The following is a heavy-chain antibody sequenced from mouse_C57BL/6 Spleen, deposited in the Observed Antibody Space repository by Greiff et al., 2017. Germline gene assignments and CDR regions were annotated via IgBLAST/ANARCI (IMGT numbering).Heavy chain of an antibody. Sequence: VKLLESGAELVRPGASVTLSCKASGYTFTDYEMHWVKQTPVHGLEWIGAIDPETGGTAYNQKFKGKAILTADKSSSTAYMELRSLTSEDSAVYYCTREGYYGSRWYFDVWGTGTTVTVSS. V-gene: IGHV1-15*01. CDR3: TREGYYGSRWYFDV. CDR2: IDPETGGT. D-gene: IGHD1-1*01. J-gene: IGHJ1*03. CDR1: GYTFTDYE.